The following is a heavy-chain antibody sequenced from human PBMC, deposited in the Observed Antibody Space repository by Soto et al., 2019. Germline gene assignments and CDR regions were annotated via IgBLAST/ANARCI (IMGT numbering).Heavy chain of an antibody. Sequence: DVQLLESGGGLVQPGGSLRLSCAASGFRFSTYDMSWVRQAPGKGLEWVAVMSGSGSGTYYADSVKGRFTISRDNSKNTSDLKINSLSAEDTAVYYCVRQAKLTTVTANVGYYYGLDGWGQGTTVTVSS. CDR1: GFRFSTYD. CDR3: VRQAKLTTVTANVGYYYGLDG. D-gene: IGHD4-4*01. CDR2: MSGSGSGT. J-gene: IGHJ6*02. V-gene: IGHV3-23*01.